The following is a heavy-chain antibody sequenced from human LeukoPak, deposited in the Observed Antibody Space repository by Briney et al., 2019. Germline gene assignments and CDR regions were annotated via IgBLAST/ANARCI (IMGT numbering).Heavy chain of an antibody. CDR3: ARLPDSGSYFGVRAYYFDY. CDR1: GYSFTSYW. V-gene: IGHV5-51*01. Sequence: GESLKISCKGSGYSFTSYWVGWVRQMPGKGLEWMGIIYPGDSDTRYSPSFQGQVTISADKSISTAYVQWSSLKASDTAMYYCARLPDSGSYFGVRAYYFDYWGQGTLVTVSS. D-gene: IGHD1-26*01. J-gene: IGHJ4*02. CDR2: IYPGDSDT.